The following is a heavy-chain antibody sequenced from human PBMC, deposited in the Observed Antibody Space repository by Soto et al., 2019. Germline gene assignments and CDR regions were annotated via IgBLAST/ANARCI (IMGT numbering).Heavy chain of an antibody. CDR1: GFIFSSYG. D-gene: IGHD3-16*01. V-gene: IGHV3-30*03. CDR2: ISHDGSND. CDR3: ATDANEYLWEYYFDF. J-gene: IGHJ4*02. Sequence: GGSLRLSCAASGFIFSSYGMHWVRQAPAKGLEWVAFISHDGSNDYYADSVKGRYTISRDNSKNTVYLQMNSLRVEDTAVYYCATDANEYLWEYYFDFWGQGTLVTVSS.